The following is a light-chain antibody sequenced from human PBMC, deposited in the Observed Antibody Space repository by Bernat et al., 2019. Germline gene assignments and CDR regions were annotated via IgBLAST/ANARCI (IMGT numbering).Light chain of an antibody. V-gene: IGKV3-11*01. J-gene: IGKJ4*01. CDR1: QSVSSH. CDR2: DAS. Sequence: EIVLTKSPATLSLSPGERATLSCRASQSVSSHVAWYQQKPGQAPRLLIYDASNRATGIPARFSGSGSGTDFTLTISSLEPEDFAVYYCQQRSNWLTFGGGTKVEIK. CDR3: QQRSNWLT.